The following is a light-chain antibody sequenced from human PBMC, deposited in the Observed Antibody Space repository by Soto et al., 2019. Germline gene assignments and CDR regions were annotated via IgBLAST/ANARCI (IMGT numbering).Light chain of an antibody. CDR2: DAS. V-gene: IGKV3-11*01. CDR1: ENGYNY. CDR3: LQRSDWPRT. Sequence: EIVLTQSPATLSLSPGERATLSCRASENGYNYLAWYQQIPGQPPRLLIYDASNRAAGVPGRFSGTGSGTDFTLTISSLEPEDFAVYFCLQRSDWPRTFGQGTKVDIK. J-gene: IGKJ1*01.